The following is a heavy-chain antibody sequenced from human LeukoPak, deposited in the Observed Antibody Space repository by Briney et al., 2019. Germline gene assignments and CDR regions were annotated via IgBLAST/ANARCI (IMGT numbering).Heavy chain of an antibody. J-gene: IGHJ4*02. CDR2: IYHSGST. CDR3: ARGLHSSSWRYSLGY. CDR1: GGSISSGGYY. V-gene: IGHV4-30-2*01. D-gene: IGHD6-13*01. Sequence: PSQTLSLTCTVSGGSISSGGYYWSWIRQPPGKGLEWIGYIYHSGSTYYNPSLKSRVTISLDTSKNQFSLKLSSVTAADTAVYYCARGLHSSSWRYSLGYWGQGTLVTVSS.